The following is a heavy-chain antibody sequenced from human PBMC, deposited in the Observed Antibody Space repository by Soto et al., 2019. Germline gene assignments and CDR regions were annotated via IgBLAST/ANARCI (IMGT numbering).Heavy chain of an antibody. CDR2: IWYDGKTK. Sequence: QVQVVESGGGVVQPGRSLRLSCAASGLTFRTSGMHWVRQAPGEGPEWVAVIWYDGKTKYYADSVKGRFTISRDDSRKTLYLEMNSLRAEDTAVYYCARDLSLSGSSWKNDAFNIWGQGTMVTVSS. V-gene: IGHV3-33*01. J-gene: IGHJ3*02. CDR3: ARDLSLSGSSWKNDAFNI. D-gene: IGHD1-1*01. CDR1: GLTFRTSG.